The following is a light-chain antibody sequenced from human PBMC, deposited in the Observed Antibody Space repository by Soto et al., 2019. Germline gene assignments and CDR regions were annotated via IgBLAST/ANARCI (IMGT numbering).Light chain of an antibody. V-gene: IGLV2-18*02. CDR3: SSYTSSNTVV. J-gene: IGLJ2*01. Sequence: QSALTQPPSVSGSPGQSVTISCTGTSYDVGRYNRVSWYQQPPGTAPKLMIYEVIYRPSGVPDRFSGSKSGNTASLTISGLQAEDEADYYCSSYTSSNTVVFGGGTKLTVL. CDR1: SYDVGRYNR. CDR2: EVI.